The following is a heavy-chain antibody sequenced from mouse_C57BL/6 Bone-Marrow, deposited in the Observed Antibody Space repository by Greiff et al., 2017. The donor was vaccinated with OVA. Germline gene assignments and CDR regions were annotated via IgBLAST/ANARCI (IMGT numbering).Heavy chain of an antibody. V-gene: IGHV6-6*01. CDR2: IRNKANNHAT. Sequence: EVKLEESGGGLVQPGGSMKLSCAASGFTFSDSWMDWVRQSPEKGLEWVAEIRNKANNHATYYAESVKGRFTISRDDSKSSVHLQMNSLRAEDTGIYYCTKGDGPYYWGQGTTLTVSS. J-gene: IGHJ2*01. D-gene: IGHD2-3*01. CDR1: GFTFSDSW. CDR3: TKGDGPYY.